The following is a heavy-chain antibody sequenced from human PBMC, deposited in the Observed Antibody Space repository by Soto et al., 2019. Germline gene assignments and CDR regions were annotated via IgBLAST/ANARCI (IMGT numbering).Heavy chain of an antibody. D-gene: IGHD3-16*01. CDR1: GYTFTNYY. Sequence: SVKVSCKASGYTFTNYYMHWVRQAPGQGLEWMGWMNPRSGGTKYAQAFQDRVTMTRDASISTAYMEVTSLRHGDTAGYFGARCDESNSYPRYLWGPRTRVTVSS. J-gene: IGHJ5*02. V-gene: IGHV1-2*02. CDR3: ARCDESNSYPRYL. CDR2: MNPRSGGT.